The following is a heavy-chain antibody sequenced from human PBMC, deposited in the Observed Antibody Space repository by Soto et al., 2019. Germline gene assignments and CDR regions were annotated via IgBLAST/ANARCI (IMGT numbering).Heavy chain of an antibody. Sequence: GGSLRLSCEASASTFINYAMHWVRQPPGKGLEWVAVISYDGRNKYYSDSVKGRFSISRDNSNKTVYLQMSRLTSEDTALYFCVGSGSYAGPFDYWGQGALVTVSS. J-gene: IGHJ4*02. D-gene: IGHD1-26*01. CDR1: ASTFINYA. V-gene: IGHV3-30*04. CDR3: VGSGSYAGPFDY. CDR2: ISYDGRNK.